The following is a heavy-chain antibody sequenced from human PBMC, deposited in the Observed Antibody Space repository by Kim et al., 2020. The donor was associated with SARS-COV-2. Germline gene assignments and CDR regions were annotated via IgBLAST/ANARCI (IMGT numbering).Heavy chain of an antibody. D-gene: IGHD2-2*01. CDR3: ARFDASLAAGMPNWFDP. CDR1: GYSFTSYW. Sequence: GESLKISCKGSGYSFTSYWINWVRQMPGKGLEWMGRIDPSDSYTNYSPSFQGHVTISADKSISTAYLQWSSLKASDTAMYYCARFDASLAAGMPNWFDPWGQGTLVTVSS. V-gene: IGHV5-10-1*01. CDR2: IDPSDSYT. J-gene: IGHJ5*02.